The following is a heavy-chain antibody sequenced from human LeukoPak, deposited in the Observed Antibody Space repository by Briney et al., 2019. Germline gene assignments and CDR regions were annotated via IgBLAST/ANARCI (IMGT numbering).Heavy chain of an antibody. CDR1: GYTFTSYG. V-gene: IGHV1-18*01. Sequence: GASVKVSCKASGYTFTSYGISWVRQAPGQGLEWMGWISAYNGNTNYAQKLQGRVTMTTDTSTSTAYMELRSLRSDDTAVYYCARALLRPDYYDSSGYRSIGIVEYFDYWGQGTLVTVSS. CDR2: ISAYNGNT. D-gene: IGHD3-22*01. CDR3: ARALLRPDYYDSSGYRSIGIVEYFDY. J-gene: IGHJ4*02.